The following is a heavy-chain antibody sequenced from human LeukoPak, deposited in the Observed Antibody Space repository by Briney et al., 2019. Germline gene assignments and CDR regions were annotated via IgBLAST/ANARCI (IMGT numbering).Heavy chain of an antibody. Sequence: GRSLRLSCAASGYTFSSYAMHWVRRAPGKGLEWVAVISYDGSNKYYADSVKGRFTISRDNSKNTLYLQMNSLRAEDTAVYYCARGLGVTDYLDYWGQGTLVTVSS. J-gene: IGHJ4*02. CDR2: ISYDGSNK. CDR1: GYTFSSYA. D-gene: IGHD2-21*02. V-gene: IGHV3-30-3*01. CDR3: ARGLGVTDYLDY.